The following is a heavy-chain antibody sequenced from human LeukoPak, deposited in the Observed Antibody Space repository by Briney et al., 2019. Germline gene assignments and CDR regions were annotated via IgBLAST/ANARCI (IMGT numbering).Heavy chain of an antibody. CDR1: GGSFSGYY. Sequence: SETLSLTCAVYGGSFSGYYWSCNRQPPGKGLEWIGEINHSGSTNYNPSLKSRVTISVDTSKNQFSLKLSSVTAADTAVYYCARGGIQLWSQGRYFQHWGQGTLVTVSS. V-gene: IGHV4-34*01. CDR2: INHSGST. CDR3: ARGGIQLWSQGRYFQH. J-gene: IGHJ1*01. D-gene: IGHD5-18*01.